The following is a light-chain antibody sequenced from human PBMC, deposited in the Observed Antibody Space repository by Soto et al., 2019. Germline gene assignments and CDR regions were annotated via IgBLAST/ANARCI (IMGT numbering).Light chain of an antibody. Sequence: DIVLTQSPGTLSLSPGERATLSCRASQSVRSTSLAWYQQKPGQPPRLVIFGASRRATGIPERFSGSGSGADFTLTISRLEPEDFAVYYCQQYSSSPPITFGQGTRLEIK. J-gene: IGKJ5*01. V-gene: IGKV3-20*01. CDR1: QSVRSTS. CDR3: QQYSSSPPIT. CDR2: GAS.